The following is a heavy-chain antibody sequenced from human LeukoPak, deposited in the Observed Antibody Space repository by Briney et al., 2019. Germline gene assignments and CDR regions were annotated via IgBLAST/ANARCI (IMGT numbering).Heavy chain of an antibody. V-gene: IGHV5-51*01. CDR3: ARRGTGTYGSWFDP. CDR1: GYSFPDYW. J-gene: IGHJ5*02. CDR2: IYPGDSDT. Sequence: GESLKISCKGSGYSFPDYWIGWVRQMPGKGLEWMGIIYPGDSDTKYSPSFQGQVTISADRSISTACLQWSSLKASDTAIYYCARRGTGTYGSWFDPWGQGTLVTVSS. D-gene: IGHD2-8*02.